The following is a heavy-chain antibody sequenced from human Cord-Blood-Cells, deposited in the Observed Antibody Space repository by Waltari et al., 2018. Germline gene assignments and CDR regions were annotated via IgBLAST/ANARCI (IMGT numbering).Heavy chain of an antibody. D-gene: IGHD1-26*01. Sequence: QVRQVLAGAEVKKPGASVQVPCKPFGYTFTGSCIASVPQAPGTGLEWMGWINPNSGGTNYAQKLQGWVTMTRDTSISTAYMELSRLRSDDTAVYYWARTETPGIVGATDAFDIWGQGTMVTVSS. CDR2: INPNSGGT. J-gene: IGHJ3*02. CDR1: GYTFTGSC. CDR3: ARTETPGIVGATDAFDI. V-gene: IGHV1-2*04.